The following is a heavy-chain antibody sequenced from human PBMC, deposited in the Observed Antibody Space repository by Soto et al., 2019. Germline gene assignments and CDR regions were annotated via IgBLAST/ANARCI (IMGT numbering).Heavy chain of an antibody. Sequence: HPGGSLRLSCAASGFTFSSYGMHWVRQAPGKGLEWVAVIWYDGSNKYYADSVKGRFTISRDNSKNTLYLQMNSLRAEDTAVYYCARRIRGDYDAFDIWGQGTMVTVSS. D-gene: IGHD4-17*01. CDR3: ARRIRGDYDAFDI. J-gene: IGHJ3*02. CDR1: GFTFSSYG. CDR2: IWYDGSNK. V-gene: IGHV3-33*01.